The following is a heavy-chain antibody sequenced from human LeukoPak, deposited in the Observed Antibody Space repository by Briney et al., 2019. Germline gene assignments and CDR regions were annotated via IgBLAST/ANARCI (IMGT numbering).Heavy chain of an antibody. CDR3: ASLRTGTTYYGMDV. CDR2: IYYSGST. J-gene: IGHJ6*02. D-gene: IGHD1-7*01. V-gene: IGHV4-59*01. CDR1: GGSISSYY. Sequence: SQTLSLTCTVSGGSISSYYWSWIRQPPGKGLEWIGYIYYSGSTNYNPSLKSRVTISVDTSKNQFSLKLSSVTAADTAVYYCASLRTGTTYYGMDVWGQGTTVTVSS.